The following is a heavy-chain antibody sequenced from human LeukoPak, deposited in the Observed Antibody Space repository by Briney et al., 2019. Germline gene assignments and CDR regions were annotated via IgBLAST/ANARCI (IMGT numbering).Heavy chain of an antibody. J-gene: IGHJ6*03. CDR1: GGSISSYY. D-gene: IGHD3-10*01. Sequence: SETLSLTCTVSGGSISSYYWSWIRQPPGKGLEWIGYIHYTGSTKYNPSLKSRVTISVDTSKNQFSLKLTSVTAADTAVYYCARVEEGYGSGRRENYYYYYMDVWGKGTTVTVSS. CDR2: IHYTGST. CDR3: ARVEEGYGSGRRENYYYYYMDV. V-gene: IGHV4-59*01.